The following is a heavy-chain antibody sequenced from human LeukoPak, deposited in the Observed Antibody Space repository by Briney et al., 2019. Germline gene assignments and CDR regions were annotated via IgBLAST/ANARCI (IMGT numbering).Heavy chain of an antibody. D-gene: IGHD6-13*01. J-gene: IGHJ4*02. V-gene: IGHV1-2*02. CDR2: INPDSGFT. Sequence: ASVKVSCKASGYRFIDDYMHWVRQAPGQGLEWMGWINPDSGFTVYGPKFQGRVTVTRDTSINTVYLELRRLRSDDTAVYYCAPTAEAYTSNWYVWGQGTLVTVSS. CDR1: GYRFIDDY. CDR3: APTAEAYTSNWYV.